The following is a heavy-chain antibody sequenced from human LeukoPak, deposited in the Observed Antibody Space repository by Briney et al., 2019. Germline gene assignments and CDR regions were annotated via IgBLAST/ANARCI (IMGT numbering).Heavy chain of an antibody. CDR3: ARDQSRGDGGQWLVPGDY. CDR2: INPNSGGT. Sequence: GASVKVSCKASGYTFTGYYIHWVRQAPGQGLEWMGWINPNSGGTNYAQKFQGWVTMTRDTSISTAYMELSRLRSDDTAVYYCARDQSRGDGGQWLVPGDYWGQGTLVTVSS. CDR1: GYTFTGYY. D-gene: IGHD6-19*01. V-gene: IGHV1-2*04. J-gene: IGHJ4*02.